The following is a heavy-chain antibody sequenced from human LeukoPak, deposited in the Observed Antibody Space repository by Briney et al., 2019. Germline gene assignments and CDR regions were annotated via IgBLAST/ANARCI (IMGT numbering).Heavy chain of an antibody. CDR1: GGTFSSYA. CDR3: ARDRNSYGPTFDY. Sequence: SVKVSCKASGGTFSSYAISWVRQAPGQGLEWMGRIIPILGIANYAQKFQGRVTITADKSTSTAYMELSSLRSEDAAVYYCARDRNSYGPTFDYWGQGTLVTVSS. D-gene: IGHD5-18*01. J-gene: IGHJ4*02. CDR2: IIPILGIA. V-gene: IGHV1-69*04.